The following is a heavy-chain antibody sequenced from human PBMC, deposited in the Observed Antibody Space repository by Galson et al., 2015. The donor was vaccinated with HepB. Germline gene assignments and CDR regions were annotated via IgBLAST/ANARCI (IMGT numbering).Heavy chain of an antibody. CDR2: ISSSSSYT. J-gene: IGHJ4*02. D-gene: IGHD3-10*01. CDR1: GFTFSDYY. V-gene: IGHV3-11*06. CDR3: ARAGSGSDPHFDY. Sequence: SLRLSCAASGFTFSDYYMSWIRQAPGKGLEWVSYISSSSSYTNYADSVKGRFTISRDNAKNSLYLQMNSLRAEDTAVYYCARAGSGSDPHFDYWGQGTLVTVSS.